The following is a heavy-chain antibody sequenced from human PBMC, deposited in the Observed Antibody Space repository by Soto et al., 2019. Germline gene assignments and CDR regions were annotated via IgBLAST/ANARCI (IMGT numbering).Heavy chain of an antibody. Sequence: SETLSLTCTVSGGSISSGGYYWSWIRQHPGKGLEWIGYIYYSGSTYYNPSLKSRVTISVDTSKNQFSLKLSSVTAADTAVYYCARLRSGTWDFRNWGQGTLVTV. CDR2: IYYSGST. J-gene: IGHJ4*02. V-gene: IGHV4-31*03. D-gene: IGHD3-10*01. CDR3: ARLRSGTWDFRN. CDR1: GGSISSGGYY.